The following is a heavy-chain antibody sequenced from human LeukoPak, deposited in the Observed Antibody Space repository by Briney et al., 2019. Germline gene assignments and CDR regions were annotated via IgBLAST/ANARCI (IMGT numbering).Heavy chain of an antibody. D-gene: IGHD6-13*01. V-gene: IGHV4-31*03. J-gene: IGHJ4*02. Sequence: SETLSLTCTVSGGSISSGGYYWSWIRQHPGKGLEWIGYIYYSGSTYYNPSLKSRVTISVDTSKNQFSLKLSSVTAAGTAVYYCARVYYSSSWLFDYWGQGTLVTVSS. CDR2: IYYSGST. CDR1: GGSISSGGYY. CDR3: ARVYYSSSWLFDY.